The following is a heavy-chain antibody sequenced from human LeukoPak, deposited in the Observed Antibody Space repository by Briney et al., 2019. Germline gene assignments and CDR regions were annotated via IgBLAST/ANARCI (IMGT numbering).Heavy chain of an antibody. V-gene: IGHV3-48*01. Sequence: GGSLRLSCAASGFTFSSYSMNWVRQAPGKGLEWVSYISSSSSTIYYADSVKGRFTISRDNAKNSLYLQMNSLRAEDTAVYYCASLGCSSTSCYNYWGQGTLVTVS. J-gene: IGHJ4*02. CDR3: ASLGCSSTSCYNY. CDR2: ISSSSSTI. CDR1: GFTFSSYS. D-gene: IGHD2-2*02.